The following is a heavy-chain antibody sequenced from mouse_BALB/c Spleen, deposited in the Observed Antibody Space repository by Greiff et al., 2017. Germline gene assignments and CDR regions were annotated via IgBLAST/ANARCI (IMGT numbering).Heavy chain of an antibody. V-gene: IGHV3-6*02. CDR1: GYSITSGYY. CDR2: ISYDGSN. CDR3: ARGGGPLFAY. Sequence: VQLKESGPGLVKPSQSLSLTCSVTGYSITSGYYWNWIRQFPGNKLEWMGYISYDGSNNYNPSLKNRISITRDTSKNQFFLKLNSVTTEDTATYYCARGGGPLFAYWGQGTLVTVSA. J-gene: IGHJ3*01.